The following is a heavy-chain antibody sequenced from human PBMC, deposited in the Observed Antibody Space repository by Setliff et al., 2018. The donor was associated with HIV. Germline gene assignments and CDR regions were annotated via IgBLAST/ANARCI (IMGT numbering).Heavy chain of an antibody. Sequence: GGSLRLSCAASGFPFSTYGMHWVRQAPGKGLESVALIWYDGTNKRYADSVKGRFTISRDNSKNTLYLQMNSLRAEDTAVYYCARYPGSGYYYAPFDYWGQGTLVTVPQ. CDR1: GFPFSTYG. J-gene: IGHJ4*02. CDR3: ARYPGSGYYYAPFDY. CDR2: IWYDGTNK. V-gene: IGHV3-33*01. D-gene: IGHD3-22*01.